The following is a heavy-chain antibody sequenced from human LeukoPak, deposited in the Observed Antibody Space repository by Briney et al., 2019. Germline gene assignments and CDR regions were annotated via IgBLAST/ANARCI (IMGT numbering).Heavy chain of an antibody. CDR2: ISTEGGNT. CDR1: GFTFSSYA. Sequence: PGGSLRLSCAASGFTFSSYAMNWVRQAPGKGLVWVSRISTEGGNTAYADSVKGRFTVSRDNGRNTQYLQMNNLRAEDTAVYYCARDSYNNVDQWGQGTLVTVSS. V-gene: IGHV3-74*01. CDR3: ARDSYNNVDQ. J-gene: IGHJ1*01. D-gene: IGHD5-24*01.